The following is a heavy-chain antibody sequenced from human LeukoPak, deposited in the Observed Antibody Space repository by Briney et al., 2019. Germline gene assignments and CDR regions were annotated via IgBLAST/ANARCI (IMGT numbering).Heavy chain of an antibody. CDR2: INPSGGST. V-gene: IGHV1-46*01. D-gene: IGHD6-13*01. CDR1: GYTFINYY. Sequence: GSVKVSCKASGYTFINYYLHWVRQAPGQGLEGMGIINPSGGSTTYAQKFQGRVTMTRDRATSTVYMELSSLRSEDTPVYYCASGDKIVYRPSWSPAPYVDYWGQGPLVTVSS. J-gene: IGHJ4*02. CDR3: ASGDKIVYRPSWSPAPYVDY.